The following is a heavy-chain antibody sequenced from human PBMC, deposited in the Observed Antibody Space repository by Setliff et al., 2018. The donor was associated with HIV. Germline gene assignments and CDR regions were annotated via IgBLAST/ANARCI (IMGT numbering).Heavy chain of an antibody. CDR1: RGSISSTSHY. J-gene: IGHJ6*03. Sequence: SETLSLICIVSRGSISSTSHYWGWVRQSPGRRLEWIGSIYYSGRTYYNPSLKSRVTMSVDTSTNQFSLDLTSVTAADTAVYFCAGEIAPAARLPNVGGPPPPGYYHYMDVWGKGTTVTVSS. CDR2: IYYSGRT. D-gene: IGHD2-8*01. CDR3: AGEIAPAARLPNVGGPPPPGYYHYMDV. V-gene: IGHV4-39*07.